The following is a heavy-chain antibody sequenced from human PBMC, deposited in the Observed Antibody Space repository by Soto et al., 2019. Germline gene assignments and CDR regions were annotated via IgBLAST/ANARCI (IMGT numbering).Heavy chain of an antibody. CDR2: IIPIFGTA. V-gene: IGHV1-69*01. D-gene: IGHD3-3*01. J-gene: IGHJ6*02. CDR3: ARDQLTDCGSGGPEYYYYGMDV. CDR1: EGTFSSYA. Sequence: QVQLVQSGAEVQKPGSSVKVSCKASEGTFSSYAISWVRQAPGQGLEWMGGIIPIFGTANYAQKFQGRVTITADESTSTAYMELSSLRSEDTAVYYCARDQLTDCGSGGPEYYYYGMDVWGQGTTVTVSS.